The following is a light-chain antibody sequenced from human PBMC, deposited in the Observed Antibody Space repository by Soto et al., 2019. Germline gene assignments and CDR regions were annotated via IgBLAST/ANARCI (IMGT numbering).Light chain of an antibody. CDR2: DAS. V-gene: IGKV3-11*01. J-gene: IGKJ2*01. CDR1: QSVSSY. CDR3: QQRSNWPWGT. Sequence: EIVLTQSPATLSLSPGERATLSCRASQSVSSYLAWYQQKPGQAPRLLIYDASNRATGIPARFSGSGSGTDFTLTISSLEPEDFAVYYWQQRSNWPWGTFGQGTKLEIK.